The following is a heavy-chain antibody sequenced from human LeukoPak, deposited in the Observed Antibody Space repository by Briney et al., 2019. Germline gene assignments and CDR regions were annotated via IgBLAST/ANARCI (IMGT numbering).Heavy chain of an antibody. V-gene: IGHV1-69*13. J-gene: IGHJ4*02. Sequence: GASVKVSCKASGGTFSSYAISWVRQAPGQGLEWMGGIIPIFGTANYAQKFQGRVTITADESTSTAYMELSSPRSEDTAVYYCARGKFRYSSSWYYFDYWGQGTLVTVSS. CDR2: IIPIFGTA. D-gene: IGHD6-13*01. CDR3: ARGKFRYSSSWYYFDY. CDR1: GGTFSSYA.